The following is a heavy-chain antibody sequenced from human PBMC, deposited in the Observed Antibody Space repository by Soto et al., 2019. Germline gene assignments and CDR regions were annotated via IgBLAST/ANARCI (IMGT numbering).Heavy chain of an antibody. CDR2: INGGNGNT. J-gene: IGHJ4*02. V-gene: IGHV1-3*01. CDR3: ARDDSGFSGSHYIDYFNY. D-gene: IGHD1-26*01. CDR1: GYTFTGYA. Sequence: ASVKVSCKASGYTFTGYAMHWVRQAPGQRLEWMGWINGGNGNTYYPEHFQGRVTFTRDTSAGTVYMQLSSLTSEDTAVYYCARDDSGFSGSHYIDYFNYWGQGALVTSPQ.